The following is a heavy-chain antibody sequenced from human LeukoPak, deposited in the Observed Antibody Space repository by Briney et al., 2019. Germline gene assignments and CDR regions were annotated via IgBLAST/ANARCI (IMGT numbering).Heavy chain of an antibody. CDR2: IYHSGST. CDR1: GYSISSGYY. D-gene: IGHD1-26*01. CDR3: ASRWYSGSTFDY. Sequence: KSSETLSLTCTVSGYSISSGYYWGWIRQPPGKGLEWIGSIYHSGSTYYNPSLKSRVTISVDTSKNQFSLKLSSVTAADTAVYYCASRWYSGSTFDYWGQGTLVTVSS. J-gene: IGHJ4*02. V-gene: IGHV4-38-2*02.